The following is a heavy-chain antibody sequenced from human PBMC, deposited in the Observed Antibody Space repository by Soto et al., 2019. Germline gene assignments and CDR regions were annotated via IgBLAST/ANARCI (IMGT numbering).Heavy chain of an antibody. CDR1: GFTFDDYA. V-gene: IGHV3-9*01. D-gene: IGHD2-2*01. CDR3: AKDIAGVPAAMVY. Sequence: EVQLVESGGGLVQPGRSLRLSCAASGFTFDDYAMHWVRQAPGKGLEWVSGISWNSGSIGYADSVKGRFTISRDNAKNSLYLQMNILRAEDTALYYCAKDIAGVPAAMVYWGQGTLVTVSS. J-gene: IGHJ4*02. CDR2: ISWNSGSI.